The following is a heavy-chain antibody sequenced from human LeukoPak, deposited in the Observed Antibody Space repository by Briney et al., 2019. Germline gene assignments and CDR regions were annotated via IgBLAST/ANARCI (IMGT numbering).Heavy chain of an antibody. V-gene: IGHV3-64*01. J-gene: IGHJ4*02. D-gene: IGHD2-2*01. CDR1: GFTFSSYA. CDR2: ISSNGGST. CDR3: AKVLSGYLLLFDY. Sequence: GGSLRLSCAASGFTFSSYAMHWVRQAPGKGLEYVSAISSNGGSTYYANSVKGRFTISRDNSKNTLYLQMNSLRAEDTAVYYCAKVLSGYLLLFDYWGQGTLVIVSS.